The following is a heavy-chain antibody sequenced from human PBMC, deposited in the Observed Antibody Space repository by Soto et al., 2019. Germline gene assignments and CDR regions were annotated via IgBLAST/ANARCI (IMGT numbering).Heavy chain of an antibody. J-gene: IGHJ3*02. CDR1: GGSISSGGYS. CDR3: AREDGYNLLDAFDI. Sequence: QLQLQESGSGLVKPSQTLSLTCAVSGGSISSGGYSWSWIRQPPGKGLEWIGYLYHSGSTYYNPSRTSPVTXXVXRXXNQLSLKLTSVTAADTAVYYCAREDGYNLLDAFDIWGQGTMVTVSS. CDR2: LYHSGST. V-gene: IGHV4-30-2*01. D-gene: IGHD5-12*01.